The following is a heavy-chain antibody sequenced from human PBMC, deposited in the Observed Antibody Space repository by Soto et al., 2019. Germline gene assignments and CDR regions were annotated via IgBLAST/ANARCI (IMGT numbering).Heavy chain of an antibody. J-gene: IGHJ5*02. CDR2: IYYSGST. D-gene: IGHD3-22*01. CDR1: GGSISSGGYY. Sequence: PSETLSLTCTVSGGSISSGGYYWSWIRQHPGKGLEWIGYIYYSGSTYYKPSLKSRVTISVDTSKNQFSLKLSSVTAADTAVYYCARGDYYDSSGYSPNWFDPWGQGTLVTVSS. CDR3: ARGDYYDSSGYSPNWFDP. V-gene: IGHV4-31*03.